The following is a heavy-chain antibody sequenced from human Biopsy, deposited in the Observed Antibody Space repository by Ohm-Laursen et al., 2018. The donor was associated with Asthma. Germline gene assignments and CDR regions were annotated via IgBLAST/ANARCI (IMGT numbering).Heavy chain of an antibody. J-gene: IGHJ4*02. Sequence: SLRLSCAASGFTFSSFGIHWVRQAPGKGLEWVAVISYDGSDKYYADSVKGRFTISRDNSKNTLYLQMNSLRSEDTAVYYCARRGITGTTLDYWGQGTLVTVSS. D-gene: IGHD1-7*01. CDR1: GFTFSSFG. V-gene: IGHV3-30*03. CDR3: ARRGITGTTLDY. CDR2: ISYDGSDK.